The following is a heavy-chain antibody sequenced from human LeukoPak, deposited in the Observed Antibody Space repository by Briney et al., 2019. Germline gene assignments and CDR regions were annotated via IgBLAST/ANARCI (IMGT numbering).Heavy chain of an antibody. CDR1: GFTFRSYW. V-gene: IGHV3-7*03. Sequence: GGSLRLSCEASGFTFRSYWMSWVRQAPGNGLEWVANIQQDGSEKDYVDSVRGRFTISRDNAKNSLYLHVNSLRAEDTAVYYCARVRGDYYCDYWGQGTLVTVSS. CDR3: ARVRGDYYCDY. J-gene: IGHJ4*02. CDR2: IQQDGSEK. D-gene: IGHD2-21*01.